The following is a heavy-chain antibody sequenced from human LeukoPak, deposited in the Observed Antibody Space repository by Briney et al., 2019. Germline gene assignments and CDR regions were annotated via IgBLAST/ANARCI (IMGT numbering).Heavy chain of an antibody. Sequence: ASVKVSCKASGYTFTSYGISWVRQAPGQGLEWMGWISAYNGNTNYAQKLQGRVTMTTDTSTSTAYMELRSLRSDDTAVYYCARGLDYGDLQSPDYYYGMDVWGQGTTVTVSS. CDR2: ISAYNGNT. CDR3: ARGLDYGDLQSPDYYYGMDV. D-gene: IGHD4-17*01. J-gene: IGHJ6*02. V-gene: IGHV1-18*01. CDR1: GYTFTSYG.